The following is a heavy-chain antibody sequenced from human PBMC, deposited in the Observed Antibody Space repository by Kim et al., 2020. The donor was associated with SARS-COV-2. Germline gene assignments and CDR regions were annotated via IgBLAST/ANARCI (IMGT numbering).Heavy chain of an antibody. D-gene: IGHD5-12*01. CDR3: AKDLMATIF. J-gene: IGHJ4*02. Sequence: GSTYYADSVKGRFTISRDNSKNTLYLQMNSLRAEDTAVYYCAKDLMATIFWGQGTLVTVSS. CDR2: GST. V-gene: IGHV3-23*01.